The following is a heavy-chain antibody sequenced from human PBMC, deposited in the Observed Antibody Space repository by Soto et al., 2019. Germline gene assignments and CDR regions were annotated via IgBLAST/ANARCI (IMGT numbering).Heavy chain of an antibody. Sequence: SETLSLTCTVSGGSISSGDYYWSWIRQPPGKGLERIGYIYYSGSTYYNPSLKSRVTISVDTSKNQFSLKLSSVTAADAAVYYCARTYYYDSSGYGFDPWGQGTLVTVSS. J-gene: IGHJ5*02. V-gene: IGHV4-30-4*01. CDR2: IYYSGST. CDR1: GGSISSGDYY. CDR3: ARTYYYDSSGYGFDP. D-gene: IGHD3-22*01.